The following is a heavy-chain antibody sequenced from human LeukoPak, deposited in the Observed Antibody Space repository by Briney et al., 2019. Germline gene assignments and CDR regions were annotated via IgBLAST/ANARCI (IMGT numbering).Heavy chain of an antibody. CDR1: GCNISNNW. V-gene: IGHV3-7*05. D-gene: IGHD2-2*01. Sequence: GGSLRLSCAASGCNISNNWLIWCRQAPGKGLEWVANINQDGSVEYYVGSVKGRFTISRDNADNSLFLQVNSLRAEDTAFYYCARLRCSIRFCDSVFIYWGQGTLVTVSS. CDR3: ARLRCSIRFCDSVFIY. CDR2: INQDGSVE. J-gene: IGHJ4*02.